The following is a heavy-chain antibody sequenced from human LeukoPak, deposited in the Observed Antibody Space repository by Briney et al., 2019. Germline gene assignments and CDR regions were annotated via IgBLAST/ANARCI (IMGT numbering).Heavy chain of an antibody. D-gene: IGHD4-17*01. J-gene: IGHJ5*02. CDR2: IYYTGSA. CDR1: GGSVSNGNFY. Sequence: SETLSLTCTVSGGSVSNGNFYWSWLRQPPGKALEWIGYIYYTGSAYYSPSLEGRVRISVDTSKNQFSVKLNSVTAADTAVYYCAKTDYGDYAWFDPWGQGTLVTVSS. CDR3: AKTDYGDYAWFDP. V-gene: IGHV4-61*01.